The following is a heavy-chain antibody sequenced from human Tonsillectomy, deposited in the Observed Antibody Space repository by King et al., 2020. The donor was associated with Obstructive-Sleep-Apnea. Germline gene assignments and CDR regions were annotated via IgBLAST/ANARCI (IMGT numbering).Heavy chain of an antibody. CDR3: AKDKVVRGVIDPYGMDV. CDR1: GFTFDDYV. CDR2: ISWNSGMI. J-gene: IGHJ6*02. V-gene: IGHV3-9*01. D-gene: IGHD3-10*01. Sequence: EVQLVESGGGLVQPGRSLRLSCVASGFTFDDYVIHWVRQAPGKGLEWVSGISWNSGMIGYADSVKGRFTISRDNAKNSLYLQMNSLRAEDTALYYCAKDKVVRGVIDPYGMDVWGQGTTVTVSS.